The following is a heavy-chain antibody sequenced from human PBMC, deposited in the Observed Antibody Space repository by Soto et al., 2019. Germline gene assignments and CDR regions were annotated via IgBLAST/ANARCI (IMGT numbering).Heavy chain of an antibody. Sequence: LETLSLTCAVYGGSFRGYYWSWIRQPTGKGLEWIGEINHSGSTNYNPSLKSRVTISVDTSKNQFSLKLSSVTAADTAVYYCARASARFGVVIVGTYYFDYWGQGTLVTVSS. CDR3: ARASARFGVVIVGTYYFDY. CDR2: INHSGST. CDR1: GGSFRGYY. V-gene: IGHV4-34*01. J-gene: IGHJ4*02. D-gene: IGHD3-3*01.